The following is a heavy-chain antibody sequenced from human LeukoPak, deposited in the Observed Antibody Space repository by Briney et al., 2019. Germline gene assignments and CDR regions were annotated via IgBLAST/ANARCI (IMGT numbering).Heavy chain of an antibody. CDR3: ARGSTVADD. Sequence: NTSETLSLTCAVYGGSFSGYYWSWIRQPPGKGLEWIGEINHSGSTNYNPSLKSRATISVDTSKNQFSLKLSSVTAADTAVYYCARGSTVADDWGQGTLVTVSS. CDR2: INHSGST. V-gene: IGHV4-34*01. D-gene: IGHD4-23*01. J-gene: IGHJ4*02. CDR1: GGSFSGYY.